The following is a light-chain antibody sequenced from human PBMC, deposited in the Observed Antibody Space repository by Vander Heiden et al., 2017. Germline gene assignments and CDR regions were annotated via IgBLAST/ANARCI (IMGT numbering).Light chain of an antibody. CDR1: QSPVISAGSKY. Sequence: DGVMTQSPLSLHVTVGQPASIACRASQSPVISAGSKYLNWFQQRPGQSPKRLISDVSNRGSGVPYRFSGSGSGTDFTLTLSRVEAEDAGVYYCMQATHWPWTFGQGTKVEIK. J-gene: IGKJ1*01. CDR3: MQATHWPWT. V-gene: IGKV2-30*01. CDR2: DVS.